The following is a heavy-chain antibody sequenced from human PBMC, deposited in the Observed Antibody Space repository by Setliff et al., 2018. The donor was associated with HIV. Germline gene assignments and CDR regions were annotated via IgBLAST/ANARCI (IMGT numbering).Heavy chain of an antibody. D-gene: IGHD3-16*02. Sequence: SVKVSCKPSGQSFTNYDIHWLRRASGQGLEWMGWMNPKSGVSGSALKFHDRVTMTRDTSTLTLYMELSSLTSEDTAMYYCARAKAVGGVIITGGLDVWGQGTTVTVSS. J-gene: IGHJ6*02. CDR2: MNPKSGVS. CDR3: ARAKAVGGVIITGGLDV. CDR1: GQSFTNYD. V-gene: IGHV1-8*01.